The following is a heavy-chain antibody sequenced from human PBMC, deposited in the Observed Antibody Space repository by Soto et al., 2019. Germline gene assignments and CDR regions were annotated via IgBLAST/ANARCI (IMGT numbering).Heavy chain of an antibody. J-gene: IGHJ6*02. CDR3: ARAPVTIFGVVIMLDYYYGMDV. CDR1: GYTFTSYG. Sequence: ASVKVSCKASGYTFTSYGIGWVRQAPGQGLEWMGWISAYNGNTNYAQELQGRVTMTTDTSTSTAYMELRSLRSDDTAVYYCARAPVTIFGVVIMLDYYYGMDVWGQGTTVTVSS. CDR2: ISAYNGNT. V-gene: IGHV1-18*01. D-gene: IGHD3-3*01.